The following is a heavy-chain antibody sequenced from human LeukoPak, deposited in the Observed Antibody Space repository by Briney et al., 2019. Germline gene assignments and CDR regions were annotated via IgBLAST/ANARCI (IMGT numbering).Heavy chain of an antibody. CDR2: IYTSGST. CDR1: GGSISSGSYY. Sequence: PSETLSLTCTVSGGSISSGSYYWSWIRQPAGKGLEWIGRIYTSGSTNYNPSLKSRVTISVDTSKNQFSLKLSSVTAADTAVYYCARESRYYDSSGYSGWFDPWGQGTLVTVSS. D-gene: IGHD3-22*01. J-gene: IGHJ5*02. V-gene: IGHV4-61*02. CDR3: ARESRYYDSSGYSGWFDP.